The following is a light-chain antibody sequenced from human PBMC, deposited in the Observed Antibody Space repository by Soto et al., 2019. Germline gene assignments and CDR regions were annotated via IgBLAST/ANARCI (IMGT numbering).Light chain of an antibody. J-gene: IGLJ1*01. Sequence: SYELTQPPSLSVAPGETAKITCGGNNIANKRVHWYQQKPGQAPVLVIYYDNDRPSGIPERFSGSNSGNTATLTISRVEAGDEADYYCQVSDTSRDHPYVFGPGTKLTVL. CDR3: QVSDTSRDHPYV. V-gene: IGLV3-21*04. CDR2: YDN. CDR1: NIANKR.